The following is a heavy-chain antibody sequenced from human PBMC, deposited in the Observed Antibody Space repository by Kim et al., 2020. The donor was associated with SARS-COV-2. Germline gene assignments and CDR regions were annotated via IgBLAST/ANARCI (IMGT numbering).Heavy chain of an antibody. CDR2: ISYDGSNK. D-gene: IGHD1-26*01. V-gene: IGHV3-33*05. CDR3: ARDLSSYLFDY. Sequence: GGSLRLSCAASGFTFSSYGMHWVRQAPGKGLEWVAVISYDGSNKYYADSVKGRFTISRDNSKNTLYLQMNSLGAEDTAVYYCARDLSSYLFDYWGQGTLVTVSS. CDR1: GFTFSSYG. J-gene: IGHJ4*02.